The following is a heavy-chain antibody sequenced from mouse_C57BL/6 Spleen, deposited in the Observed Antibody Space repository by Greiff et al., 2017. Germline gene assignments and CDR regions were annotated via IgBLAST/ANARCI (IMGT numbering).Heavy chain of an antibody. J-gene: IGHJ3*01. Sequence: QVQLQQPGAELVMPGASVKLSCKASGYTFTSYWMHWVKQRPGQGLEWIGELDPSDSYTNYNQKFKGKSTLTVDKSSSTAYMQLSSLTSEDSAVYYCAKGDSSWFAYWGQGTLVTVSA. CDR2: LDPSDSYT. V-gene: IGHV1-69*01. CDR1: GYTFTSYW. CDR3: AKGDSSWFAY.